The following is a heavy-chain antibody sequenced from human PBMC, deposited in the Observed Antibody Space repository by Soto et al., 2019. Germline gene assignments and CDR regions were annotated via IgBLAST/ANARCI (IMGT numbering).Heavy chain of an antibody. V-gene: IGHV4-4*07. CDR1: GDSISGNY. CDR2: IYSSGGT. CDR3: AGSEADSYSSSGYYGMDV. D-gene: IGHD6-6*01. J-gene: IGHJ6*02. Sequence: SETLSLTCTVSGDSISGNYWSWIRQPAGKGLEWIGRIYSSGGTNYNPSLKSRVKMSVDTSKNQFTLKLNSVTAADTAVYYCAGSEADSYSSSGYYGMDVWGQGTTVTVSS.